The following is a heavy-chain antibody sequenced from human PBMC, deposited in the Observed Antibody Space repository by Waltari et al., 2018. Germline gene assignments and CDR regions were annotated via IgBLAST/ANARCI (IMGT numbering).Heavy chain of an antibody. J-gene: IGHJ4*02. CDR1: GGSISSSSYY. CDR2: IYYSGST. D-gene: IGHD3-10*01. V-gene: IGHV4-39*01. Sequence: QLQLQESGPGLVTPSETLSLTCTVSGGSISSSSYYWGWFRQPPGRGLEWIGSIYYSGSTYYNPSLKSRVTISVDTSKNQFSLKLSSVTAADTAVYYCARRNGRLLWFGELTPFDYWGQGTLVTVSS. CDR3: ARRNGRLLWFGELTPFDY.